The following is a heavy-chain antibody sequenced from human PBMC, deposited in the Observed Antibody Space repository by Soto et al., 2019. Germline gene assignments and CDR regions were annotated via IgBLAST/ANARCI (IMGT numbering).Heavy chain of an antibody. CDR3: ARGRGSGGSPVDY. Sequence: QVQLVESGGGVVQPGRSLRLSCAASGFTFSSYGMHWVRQAPGKGLEWVAVIWYDGSNKYYADSVKGRFTISRDNSKNTLLLQMNGLRAEDTAVYYCARGRGSGGSPVDYWGQGTLVTVSS. J-gene: IGHJ4*02. CDR2: IWYDGSNK. D-gene: IGHD2-15*01. CDR1: GFTFSSYG. V-gene: IGHV3-33*01.